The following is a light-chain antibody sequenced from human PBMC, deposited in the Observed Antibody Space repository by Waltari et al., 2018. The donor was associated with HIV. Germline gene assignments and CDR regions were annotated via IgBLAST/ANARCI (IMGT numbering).Light chain of an antibody. J-gene: IGLJ2*01. CDR2: DVT. Sequence: QSALTQPASVSGSPGQSITISCTGTNRDVGGYNYVSWYQQHPGKAPKLMIYDVTKRPSGISNRFSGSKSGNTASLTISGLQAEDEADYFCSSFANNNTPVLFGGGTKLTVL. V-gene: IGLV2-14*03. CDR1: NRDVGGYNY. CDR3: SSFANNNTPVL.